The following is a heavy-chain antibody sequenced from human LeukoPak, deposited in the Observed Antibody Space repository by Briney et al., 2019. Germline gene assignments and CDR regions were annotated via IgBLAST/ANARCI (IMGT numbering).Heavy chain of an antibody. CDR1: GFTFSSYS. D-gene: IGHD3-22*01. Sequence: AGGSLRLSCAASGFTFSSYSMNWVRQAPGKGLEWVSSISSSSSYIYYADSVKGRFTISRDNSKNTLYLQMNSLRAEDTAVYYCAKDHGYYDSSGYYYYYYYMDVWGKGTTVTISS. V-gene: IGHV3-21*01. J-gene: IGHJ6*03. CDR3: AKDHGYYDSSGYYYYYYYMDV. CDR2: ISSSSSYI.